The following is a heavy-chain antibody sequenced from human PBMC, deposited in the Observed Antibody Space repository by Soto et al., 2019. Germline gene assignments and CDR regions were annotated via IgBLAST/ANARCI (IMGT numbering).Heavy chain of an antibody. CDR3: ATGGGAAPGT. CDR2: IDHSGSI. CDR1: GGSFSGCY. J-gene: IGHJ4*02. D-gene: IGHD6-13*01. V-gene: IGHV4-34*01. Sequence: PSETLSLTCAVYGGSFSGCYWSWIRQTPGKGLEWIGEIDHSGSIKYNPSLESRVSISLDTSRNQFSLKLSSVTAADSAVFYCATGGGAAPGTWGQGTLVTVSS.